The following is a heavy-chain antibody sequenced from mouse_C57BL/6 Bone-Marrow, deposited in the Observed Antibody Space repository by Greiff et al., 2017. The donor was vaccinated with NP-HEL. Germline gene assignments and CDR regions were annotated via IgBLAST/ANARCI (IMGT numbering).Heavy chain of an antibody. CDR3: TTCYGYASFAY. V-gene: IGHV1-69*01. Sequence: QVQLQQPGAELVMPGASVKLSCKASGYTFTSYWMHWVKQRPGQGLEWIGEIDPSDSYTNYNQKFKGKSTLTVDKSSSTAYMQLSSLTSEDSAVYYCTTCYGYASFAYWGQGTLVTVSA. CDR1: GYTFTSYW. CDR2: IDPSDSYT. J-gene: IGHJ3*01. D-gene: IGHD2-2*01.